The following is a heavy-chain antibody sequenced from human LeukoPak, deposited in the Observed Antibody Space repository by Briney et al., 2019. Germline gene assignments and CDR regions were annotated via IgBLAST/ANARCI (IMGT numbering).Heavy chain of an antibody. V-gene: IGHV3-33*06. J-gene: IGHJ4*02. D-gene: IGHD1-26*01. CDR1: GFTFSSYG. Sequence: QSGGSLRLSCAASGFTFSSYGMHWVRQAPGKGLEWVAVIWYDGSNKYYADSVKGRFTISRDNSKNTLYLQMNSLRAEDTAVYYCAKGRVGATTVFDYWGQGTLVTVSS. CDR2: IWYDGSNK. CDR3: AKGRVGATTVFDY.